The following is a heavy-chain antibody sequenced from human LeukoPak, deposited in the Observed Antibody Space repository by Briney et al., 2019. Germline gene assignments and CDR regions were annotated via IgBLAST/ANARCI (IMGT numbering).Heavy chain of an antibody. CDR2: INPNSGGT. V-gene: IGHV1-2*02. D-gene: IGHD6-6*01. CDR3: ARTSSSSEEYYYYYGMGV. CDR1: GYTFTGYY. Sequence: ASVKVSCKASGYTFTGYYMHWVRQAPGQGLEWMGWINPNSGGTNYAQKFQGRVTMTRDTSISTAYMELSRLRSDDTAVYYCARTSSSSEEYYYYYGMGVWGQGTTVTVSS. J-gene: IGHJ6*02.